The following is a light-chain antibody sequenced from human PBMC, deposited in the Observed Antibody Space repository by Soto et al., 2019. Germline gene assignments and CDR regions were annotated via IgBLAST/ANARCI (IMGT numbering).Light chain of an antibody. V-gene: IGKV3-20*01. CDR1: QSVSSDY. Sequence: EIVLTQSPGTLSLSPGERATHSCRASQSVSSDYLAWYQQKTGQTPRLLIYIASSRAPGSPDRFSGSGSGTHFTLTISRVEPEDFAVYYCQQYGSSPWTFGQGTKVEIK. J-gene: IGKJ1*01. CDR3: QQYGSSPWT. CDR2: IAS.